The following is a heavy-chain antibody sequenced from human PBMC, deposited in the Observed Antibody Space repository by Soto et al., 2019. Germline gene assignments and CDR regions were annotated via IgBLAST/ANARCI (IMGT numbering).Heavy chain of an antibody. J-gene: IGHJ5*02. CDR3: TTGVVVVPAAVYNWFDP. CDR2: IKSKTDGGTT. D-gene: IGHD2-2*01. Sequence: PGGSLRLSCAASGFTFSTYAMSWVRQAPGKGLEWVGRIKSKTDGGTTDYAAPVKGRFTISRDDSKNTLYLQMNSLKTEDTAVYYCTTGVVVVPAAVYNWFDPWGQGTLVTVSS. V-gene: IGHV3-15*01. CDR1: GFTFSTYA.